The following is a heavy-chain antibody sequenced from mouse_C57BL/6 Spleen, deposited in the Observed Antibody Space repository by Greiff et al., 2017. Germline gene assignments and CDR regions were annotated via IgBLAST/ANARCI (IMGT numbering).Heavy chain of an antibody. J-gene: IGHJ4*01. CDR2: INPSNGGT. D-gene: IGHD2-1*01. V-gene: IGHV1-53*01. CDR1: GYTFTSYW. Sequence: QVQLQQPGTELVKPGASVKLSCKASGYTFTSYWMHWVKQRPGQGLEWIGNINPSNGGTNYNEKFKSKATLTVDKSSSTAYMQLSSLTSEDSAVYHCAREGVYYGNTYYAMDYWGEGTSVTVSS. CDR3: AREGVYYGNTYYAMDY.